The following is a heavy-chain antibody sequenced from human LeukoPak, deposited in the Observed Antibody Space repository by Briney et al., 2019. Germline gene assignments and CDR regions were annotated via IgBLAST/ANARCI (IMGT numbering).Heavy chain of an antibody. CDR2: IYHSGST. J-gene: IGHJ4*02. CDR3: ARRGSYLTDLYYFDY. CDR1: GGSISSSKW. Sequence: SGTLSLTCAASGGSISSSKWWSWVRQPPGKGLEGIGEIYHSGSTNFNPSRKSRVTILVDKSKNQFSLKLSSVTAADTAVYYCARRGSYLTDLYYFDYWGQGTLVTVSS. V-gene: IGHV4-4*02. D-gene: IGHD1-26*01.